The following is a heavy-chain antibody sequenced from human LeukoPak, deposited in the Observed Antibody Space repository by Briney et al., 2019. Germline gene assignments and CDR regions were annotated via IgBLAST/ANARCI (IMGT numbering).Heavy chain of an antibody. Sequence: PSETLSLTCAVYGGSFSGYYWSWIRQPPGKGLEWIGEINHSGSTNYNPSLKSRVTISVDTSKNQFSLKPSSVTAADTAVYYCARGDYGDPDYYYYYGMDVWGQGTTVAVSS. V-gene: IGHV4-34*01. D-gene: IGHD4-17*01. CDR1: GGSFSGYY. CDR3: ARGDYGDPDYYYYYGMDV. J-gene: IGHJ6*02. CDR2: INHSGST.